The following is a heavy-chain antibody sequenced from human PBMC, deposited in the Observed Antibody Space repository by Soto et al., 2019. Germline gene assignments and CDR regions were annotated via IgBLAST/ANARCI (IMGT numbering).Heavy chain of an antibody. D-gene: IGHD5-12*01. CDR2: IYYSGST. V-gene: IGHV4-39*01. J-gene: IGHJ4*02. CDR1: GGSISSSSYY. Sequence: QLQLQESGPGLVKPSETLSLTCTVYGGSISSSSYYWGWIRQPPGKGLEWIGSIYYSGSTYYNPSLKSRVTISVDTSKNQFSLKLSSVTAADTAVYYCARHPFEYEYSGYHTGGVVDYWGQGTLVTVSP. CDR3: ARHPFEYEYSGYHTGGVVDY.